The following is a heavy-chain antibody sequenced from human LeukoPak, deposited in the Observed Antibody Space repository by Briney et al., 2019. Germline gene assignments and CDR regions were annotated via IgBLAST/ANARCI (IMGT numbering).Heavy chain of an antibody. CDR1: GFTFSSYW. D-gene: IGHD3-10*01. V-gene: IGHV3-7*01. Sequence: GGSLRLSCAASGFTFSSYWMSWARQAPGKGLEWVANIKQDGSEKYYVDSVKGRFTISRDNAKNSLHLQMNSLRAEDTAVYYCYGESYLFDYWGQGTLVTVSS. CDR3: YGESYLFDY. CDR2: IKQDGSEK. J-gene: IGHJ4*02.